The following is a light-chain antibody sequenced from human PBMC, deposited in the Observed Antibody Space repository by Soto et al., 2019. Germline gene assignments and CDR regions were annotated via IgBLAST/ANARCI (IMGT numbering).Light chain of an antibody. CDR3: LQDYNYPCT. CDR1: QGIRND. Sequence: AIQMTQSPSSLSASVGDRVTITCRASQGIRNDLGWYQQKPGKAPKLLIYAASSLQSGVPSRFSGSGSGTDFTFSISSVQFVDFSTYYCLQDYNYPCTFGQGTKVEIK. J-gene: IGKJ1*01. V-gene: IGKV1-6*01. CDR2: AAS.